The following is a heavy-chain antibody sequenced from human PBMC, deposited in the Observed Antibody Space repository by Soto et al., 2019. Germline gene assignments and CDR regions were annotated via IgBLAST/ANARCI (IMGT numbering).Heavy chain of an antibody. CDR1: GYTFTGYY. CDR3: ARERVQGISDGMDV. D-gene: IGHD2-15*01. CDR2: INPETGGT. V-gene: IGHV1-2*02. J-gene: IGHJ6*02. Sequence: ASVKVSCKASGYTFTGYYVHWVREAPGQGLERMGGINPETGGTSYAQKFQGRVTLSRDTSINTAYLELSSLRFDDAAVCFCARERVQGISDGMDVSGQGTKGTVSS.